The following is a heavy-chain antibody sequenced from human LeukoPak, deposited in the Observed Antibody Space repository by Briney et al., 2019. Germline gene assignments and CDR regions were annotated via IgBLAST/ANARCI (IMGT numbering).Heavy chain of an antibody. CDR3: VVSPNQDFFDY. Sequence: SETLSLTCTVSGISINSHYLNWIRQPPGKGLEWIGHIYGSGRTNYNPSLKSRVTMSVDTSKRQFSLNLKSLTAADTAVYYCVVSPNQDFFDYWGQGTTVTVSS. CDR2: IYGSGRT. J-gene: IGHJ4*03. V-gene: IGHV4-4*09. CDR1: GISINSHY.